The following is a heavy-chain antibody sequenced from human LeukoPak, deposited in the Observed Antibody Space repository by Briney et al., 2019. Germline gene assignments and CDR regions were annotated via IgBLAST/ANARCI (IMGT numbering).Heavy chain of an antibody. V-gene: IGHV3-7*01. CDR3: ASDGGPFDY. J-gene: IGHJ4*02. D-gene: IGHD3-16*01. CDR2: IKQAGSEK. Sequence: GGSLRLSCTASGITFSGYWMSWVRQPPGKGLEWVANIKQAGSEKYYVDSVKGRFTISRDDAKKSVYLQMNSLRAEDTAVYYCASDGGPFDYWGQGTLVTVSS. CDR1: GITFSGYW.